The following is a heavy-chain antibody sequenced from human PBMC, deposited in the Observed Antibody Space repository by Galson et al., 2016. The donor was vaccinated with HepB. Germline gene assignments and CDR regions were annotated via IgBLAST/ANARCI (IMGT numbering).Heavy chain of an antibody. V-gene: IGHV3-33*01. CDR3: ARATSGWSTYYLDF. CDR1: GFSLSSHA. J-gene: IGHJ4*02. D-gene: IGHD6-13*01. CDR2: IWYDGGNQ. Sequence: SLRLSCATSGFSLSSHAMHWVRQAPGRGLEWVAVIWYDGGNQFYADSVRDRFTISRDVSKTTVFLQMTSLRVDDTAVYYCARATSGWSTYYLDFWGQGTLVSVSS.